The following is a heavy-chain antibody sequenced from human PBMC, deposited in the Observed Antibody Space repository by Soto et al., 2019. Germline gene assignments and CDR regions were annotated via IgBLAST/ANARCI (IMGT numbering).Heavy chain of an antibody. Sequence: QVQVVQSGVEVKMPGASVKLACKASGYTFTNYGLTWVRQVPGQGLEWIGWVSGYNRNTNYAQKFEDRVIMTTDTSTGTAFMELRSLRPDDTGTYFCARERQGEPLIYWGQGTLLTVSP. CDR2: VSGYNRNT. CDR1: GYTFTNYG. J-gene: IGHJ4*02. CDR3: ARERQGEPLIY. D-gene: IGHD3-16*01. V-gene: IGHV1-18*01.